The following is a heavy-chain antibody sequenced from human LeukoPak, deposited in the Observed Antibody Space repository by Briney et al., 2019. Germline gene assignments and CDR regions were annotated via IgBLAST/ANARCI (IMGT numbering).Heavy chain of an antibody. CDR2: INPNSGGT. D-gene: IGHD2-8*01. CDR1: GYTFTGYY. J-gene: IGHJ4*02. V-gene: IGHV1-2*06. Sequence: ASVKVSCKASGYTFTGYYMHWVRQAPGQGLEWMGRINPNSGGTNYAQKFQGRVTMTRDTSISTAYMELSRLRSEDTAVYYCARVPYCSNGICYTHYYCDYWGQGTLVTVSS. CDR3: ARVPYCSNGICYTHYYCDY.